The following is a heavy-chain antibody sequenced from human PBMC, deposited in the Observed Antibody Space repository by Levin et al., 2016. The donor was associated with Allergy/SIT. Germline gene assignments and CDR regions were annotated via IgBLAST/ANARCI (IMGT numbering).Heavy chain of an antibody. J-gene: IGHJ4*02. D-gene: IGHD2-2*01. Sequence: WVRQAPGQGLEWMGWISAYNGNTNYAQKLQGRVTMTTDTSTSTAYMELRSLRSDDTAVYYCARHGPQPKVVPAAMPYDYWGQGTLVTVSS. V-gene: IGHV1-18*01. CDR2: ISAYNGNT. CDR3: ARHGPQPKVVPAAMPYDY.